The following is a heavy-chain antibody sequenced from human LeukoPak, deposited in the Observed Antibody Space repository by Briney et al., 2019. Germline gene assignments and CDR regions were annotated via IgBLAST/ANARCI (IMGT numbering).Heavy chain of an antibody. D-gene: IGHD3-10*01. J-gene: IGHJ6*03. Sequence: GESLKISCKGSGYSFTSYWIGWVRQMPGKGLEWSGIIYPGDSDTRYSPSFQGQVTISADKSISTAYLRWSSLKASDTAMYYCARLQVGSGSTDYYMDVWGKGTTVTVSS. CDR2: IYPGDSDT. CDR3: ARLQVGSGSTDYYMDV. CDR1: GYSFTSYW. V-gene: IGHV5-51*01.